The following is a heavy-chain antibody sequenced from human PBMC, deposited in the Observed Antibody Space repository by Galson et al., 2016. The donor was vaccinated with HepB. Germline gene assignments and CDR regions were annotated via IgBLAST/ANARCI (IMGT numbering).Heavy chain of an antibody. Sequence: SLRLFCAASGFTFSDYYISWIRQTPGKGLEWISNINPSGGYTQYATSEKGRVTVTRDNSKNSLYLQINSLRAEDTALYYCARESKPFESTGYFHYWGRGTLVTVSS. V-gene: IGHV3-11*06. D-gene: IGHD3-9*01. J-gene: IGHJ4*02. CDR1: GFTFSDYY. CDR2: INPSGGYT. CDR3: ARESKPFESTGYFHY.